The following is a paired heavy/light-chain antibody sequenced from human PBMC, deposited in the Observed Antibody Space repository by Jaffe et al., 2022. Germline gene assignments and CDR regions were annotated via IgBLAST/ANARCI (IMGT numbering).Light chain of an antibody. J-gene: IGKJ2*01. Sequence: DIQMTQSPSSLSASVGDRVTITCQASQDISNYLNWYQQKPGKAPKLLIYDASNLETGVPSRFSGSGSGTDFTFTISSLQPEDIATYYCQQYDNLPQYTFGQGTKLEIK. V-gene: IGKV1-33*01. CDR2: DAS. CDR1: QDISNY. CDR3: QQYDNLPQYT.
Heavy chain of an antibody. CDR2: ISSSSSTI. V-gene: IGHV3-48*01. J-gene: IGHJ3*02. Sequence: EVQLVESGGGLVQPGGSLRLSCAASGFTFSSYSMNWVRQAPGKGLEWVSYISSSSSTIYYADSVKGRFTISRDNAKNSLYLQMNSLRAEDTAVYYCARARVYIWGSYRYFAFDIWGQGTMVTVSS. CDR1: GFTFSSYS. CDR3: ARARVYIWGSYRYFAFDI. D-gene: IGHD3-16*02.